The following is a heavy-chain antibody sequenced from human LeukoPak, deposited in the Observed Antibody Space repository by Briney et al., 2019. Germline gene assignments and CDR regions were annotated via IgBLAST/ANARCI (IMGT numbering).Heavy chain of an antibody. D-gene: IGHD3-22*01. J-gene: IGHJ4*02. CDR2: IYYSGST. CDR3: ARGMRYYYDNSGYSPYYLDY. Sequence: SETLSLTCTVSGSSISSSSYYWGWIRQPPGKGLEWIGRIYYSGSTYYNPSLKSRVTISVDTSKNQFSLKLSSVTAADTAVYYCARGMRYYYDNSGYSPYYLDYWGQGTLVTVSS. V-gene: IGHV4-39*07. CDR1: GSSISSSSYY.